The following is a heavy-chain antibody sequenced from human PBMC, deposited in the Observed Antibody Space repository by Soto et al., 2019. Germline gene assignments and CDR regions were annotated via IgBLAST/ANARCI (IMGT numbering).Heavy chain of an antibody. CDR3: AREGEYGGAFDI. J-gene: IGHJ3*02. V-gene: IGHV3-48*02. D-gene: IGHD6-6*01. CDR2: ISSSSTI. CDR1: GFTFSSYS. Sequence: PGGSLRLSCEASGFTFSSYSMNWVRQAPGKGLERVSYISSSSTIYYADSVKGRFTISRDNAKNSLYLQMNSLRDEDTAVYYCAREGEYGGAFDIWGQGTMVTVSS.